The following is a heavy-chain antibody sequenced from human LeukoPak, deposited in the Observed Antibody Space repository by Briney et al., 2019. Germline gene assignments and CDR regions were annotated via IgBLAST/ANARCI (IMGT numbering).Heavy chain of an antibody. CDR3: SGHGSNSY. J-gene: IGHJ4*02. CDR1: GFTFSSYA. D-gene: IGHD6-13*01. Sequence: GGSLRLSCAASGFTFSSYAMNWVRQAPGKGLEWVSGISGSGGSTYYAESVKGRFTISRDNSKNTLYLQMNSLRAEDTALYYASGHGSNSYWGQGTLVTVSS. V-gene: IGHV3-23*01. CDR2: ISGSGGST.